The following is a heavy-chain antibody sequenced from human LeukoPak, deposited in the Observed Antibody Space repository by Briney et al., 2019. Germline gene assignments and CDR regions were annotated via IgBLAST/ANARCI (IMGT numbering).Heavy chain of an antibody. CDR1: GFTFSSYS. J-gene: IGHJ5*02. V-gene: IGHV3-48*02. CDR3: ARDSQNYYDSSGYYNL. CDR2: ISSSSTI. D-gene: IGHD3-22*01. Sequence: GGSLRLSCAASGFTFSSYSMNWVRQAPGKGLEWVSYISSSSTIYYADSVKGRFTISRDNAKNSLYLQMNSLRDEDTAVYYCARDSQNYYDSSGYYNLWGQGTLVTVSS.